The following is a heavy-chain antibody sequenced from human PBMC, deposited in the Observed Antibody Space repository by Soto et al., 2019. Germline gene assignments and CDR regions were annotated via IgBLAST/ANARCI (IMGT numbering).Heavy chain of an antibody. CDR2: IGTAGDT. Sequence: SLRLSCAASGFTFSTYDMQWVRQATGKGLEWVSTIGTAGDTYYPGSVKGRFTISRENAKNSLYLQMNSLRAGDTAVYYCARGAAGPVDYWGQGTLVTVSS. J-gene: IGHJ4*02. V-gene: IGHV3-13*01. D-gene: IGHD6-13*01. CDR3: ARGAAGPVDY. CDR1: GFTFSTYD.